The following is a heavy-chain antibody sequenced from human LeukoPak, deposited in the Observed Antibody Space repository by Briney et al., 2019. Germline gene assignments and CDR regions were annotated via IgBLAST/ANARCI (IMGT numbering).Heavy chain of an antibody. CDR1: GFTFGSSP. V-gene: IGHV3-30*04. CDR3: VKDDFGTLDY. CDR2: TSHDGSTK. D-gene: IGHD1-1*01. J-gene: IGHJ4*02. Sequence: GGSLRLSCAASGFTFGSSPMHWVRQAPGKGLEWVSVTSHDGSTKYYADSVKGRFTISRDNPKNTLYLQMNNLRVEDTAVYYCVKDDFGTLDYWGQGTLVTVSS.